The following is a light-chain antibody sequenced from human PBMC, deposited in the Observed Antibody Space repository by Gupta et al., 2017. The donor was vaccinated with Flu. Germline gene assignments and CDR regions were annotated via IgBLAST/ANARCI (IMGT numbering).Light chain of an antibody. V-gene: IGLV2-23*01. CDR1: SSDVGSYNL. J-gene: IGLJ3*02. CDR3: CANAGPGV. CDR2: ESR. Sequence: GQSITISCTGTSSDVGSYNLVSWYQQHPGKVLILMIDESRKRPSGVSNCFSGSKSGNTASLTVTGGKAEDEYDYYACANAGPGVFGGGTKLTVL.